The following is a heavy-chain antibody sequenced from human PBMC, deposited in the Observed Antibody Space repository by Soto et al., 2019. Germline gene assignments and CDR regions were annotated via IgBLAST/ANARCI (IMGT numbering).Heavy chain of an antibody. CDR2: IYYSGST. J-gene: IGHJ6*02. Sequence: SETLSLTCTVSGGSISSYYWSWIRQPPGKGPEWIGYIYYSGSTNYNPSLKSRVTISVDTSKNQFSLKLSSVTAADTAVYYCASDRSLEDIVEDYYHYGMDVWGQGTTVTVS. CDR3: ASDRSLEDIVEDYYHYGMDV. V-gene: IGHV4-59*01. CDR1: GGSISSYY. D-gene: IGHD2-15*01.